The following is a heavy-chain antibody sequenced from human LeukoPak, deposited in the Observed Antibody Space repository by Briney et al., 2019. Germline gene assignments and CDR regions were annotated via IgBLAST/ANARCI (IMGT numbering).Heavy chain of an antibody. J-gene: IGHJ3*02. Sequence: GGSLRLSCAASGFTFRSYSMNWVRQAPGKGLEWVSSISSSSDYIYSADSVKGRFNISRDNAKNSLSLQMNSLRAEDTAVYYCARPLTYYYDSSGFPQGAFDIWGQGTMVTVSS. CDR3: ARPLTYYYDSSGFPQGAFDI. CDR1: GFTFRSYS. CDR2: ISSSSDYI. V-gene: IGHV3-21*01. D-gene: IGHD3-22*01.